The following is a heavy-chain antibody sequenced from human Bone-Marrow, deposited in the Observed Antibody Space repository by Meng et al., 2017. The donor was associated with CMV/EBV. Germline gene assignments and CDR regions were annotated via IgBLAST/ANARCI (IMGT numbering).Heavy chain of an antibody. CDR2: IKPDGSEK. J-gene: IGHJ4*02. CDR3: ARDRPLDDSWSGYYKY. Sequence: GESLKISCAASGFTFNNYWMSWVRQAPGKGLEWVANIKPDGSEKFYVDSVKGRFTISRDNAKNSLYLQMNSLRADDTAVYYCARDRPLDDSWSGYYKYWGQGTLVTVPS. CDR1: GFTFNNYW. D-gene: IGHD3-3*01. V-gene: IGHV3-7*01.